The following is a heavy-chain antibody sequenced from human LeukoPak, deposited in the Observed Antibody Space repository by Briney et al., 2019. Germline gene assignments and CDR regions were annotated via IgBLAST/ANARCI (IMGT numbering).Heavy chain of an antibody. J-gene: IGHJ6*03. V-gene: IGHV4-61*09. Sequence: PSQTLSLTCTVSGGSISSGSYYWSWIRQPAGKGLEWIGHIYTSGSTKYNPSLKSRVTISEDTSKNQFALKLSSVTAADTAVYCCARSRPWGLVGYYMDVWGKGTTVTISS. CDR2: IYTSGST. D-gene: IGHD3-16*01. CDR3: ARSRPWGLVGYYMDV. CDR1: GGSISSGSYY.